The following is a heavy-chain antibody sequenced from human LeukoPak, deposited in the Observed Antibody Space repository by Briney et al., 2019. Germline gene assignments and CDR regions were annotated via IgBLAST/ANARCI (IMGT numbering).Heavy chain of an antibody. V-gene: IGHV3-30*18. J-gene: IGHJ4*02. Sequence: PGRSLRLSCAASGFNFSSYGMHWVRQAPGKGLERVAVISYDGSNKYYADSVKGRFTISRDNSKNTLYLQMNSLRAEDTAVYYCAKDKQQLVYIDYWGQGTLVTVSS. CDR1: GFNFSSYG. CDR3: AKDKQQLVYIDY. D-gene: IGHD6-13*01. CDR2: ISYDGSNK.